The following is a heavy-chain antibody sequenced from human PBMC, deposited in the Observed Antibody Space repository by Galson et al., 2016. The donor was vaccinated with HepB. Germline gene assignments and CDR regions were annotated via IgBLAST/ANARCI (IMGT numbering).Heavy chain of an antibody. Sequence: TLSLTCAVSGGSISSGHYYWSWIRQPPGKCLEWIGYIYYSGSTYYNPSLKSPVTIAVDPSKNQFSLKLSSVTAADTAVYDCAGSVYAFWSGYYSYWGQGTVVTVSS. CDR2: IYYSGST. CDR3: AGSVYAFWSGYYSY. V-gene: IGHV4-30-4*01. J-gene: IGHJ4*02. D-gene: IGHD3-3*01. CDR1: GGSISSGHYY.